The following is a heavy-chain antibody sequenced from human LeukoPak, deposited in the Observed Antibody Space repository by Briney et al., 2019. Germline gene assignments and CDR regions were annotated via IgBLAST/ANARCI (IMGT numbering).Heavy chain of an antibody. Sequence: GGSLRLSCAPSGFTFSSYSMNWVRQAPGEGLEWVSSISISSSDIYYADSVKGRFTISRDNAKNSLYLQMNSLRAEDTAVYYCARDRQSSYYDSSGYYAPVFDYWGQGTLVTVSS. CDR2: ISISSSDI. CDR3: ARDRQSSYYDSSGYYAPVFDY. J-gene: IGHJ4*02. D-gene: IGHD3-22*01. CDR1: GFTFSSYS. V-gene: IGHV3-21*01.